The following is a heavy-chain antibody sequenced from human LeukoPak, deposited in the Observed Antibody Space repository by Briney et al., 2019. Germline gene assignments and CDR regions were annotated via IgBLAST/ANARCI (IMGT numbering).Heavy chain of an antibody. CDR2: ISSSGSTI. J-gene: IGHJ1*01. CDR3: ARESITIFGVVNPYFQH. D-gene: IGHD3-3*01. Sequence: GGSLRLSCAASGFTFSDYYMSWIRQAPGKGLEWVSYISSSGSTIYYADSVKGRFTISRGNAKNSLYLQMNSLRAEDTAVYYCARESITIFGVVNPYFQHWGQGTLVTVSS. V-gene: IGHV3-11*04. CDR1: GFTFSDYY.